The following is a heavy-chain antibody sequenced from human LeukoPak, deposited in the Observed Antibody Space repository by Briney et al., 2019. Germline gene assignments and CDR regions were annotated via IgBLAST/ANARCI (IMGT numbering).Heavy chain of an antibody. D-gene: IGHD2-2*01. CDR1: GYNFLKYG. CDR3: AREAVVPAAMGFDP. J-gene: IGHJ5*02. Sequence: GFSVTVSCKACGYNFLKYGLRWVRQAPGLGLDWMEWTSGDKGNINYAQKFQGRITMTIDTSTSTAYLELRRLRSDDTAVYYCAREAVVPAAMGFDPWGQGTLVTVSS. CDR2: TSGDKGNI. V-gene: IGHV1-18*04.